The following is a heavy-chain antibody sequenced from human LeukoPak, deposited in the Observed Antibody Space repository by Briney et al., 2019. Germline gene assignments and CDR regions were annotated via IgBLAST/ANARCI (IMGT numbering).Heavy chain of an antibody. J-gene: IGHJ3*02. CDR3: ARVSWSLAFDI. CDR2: ISSSSSYI. CDR1: GFTFSSYS. Sequence: GGSLRLSCAASGFTFSSYSMNWVRQAPGKGLEWVSSISSSSSYIYYADSVKGRFTISRDNSKNTLYLQMNSLRAEDTAVYYCARVSWSLAFDIWGQGTMVTVSS. V-gene: IGHV3-21*01. D-gene: IGHD6-13*01.